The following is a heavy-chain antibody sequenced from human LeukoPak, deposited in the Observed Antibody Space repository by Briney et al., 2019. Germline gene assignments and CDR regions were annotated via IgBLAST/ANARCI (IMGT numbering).Heavy chain of an antibody. V-gene: IGHV2-5*02. CDR3: AHSMAAPAPTERWFDP. CDR2: IYWDDDK. D-gene: IGHD6-13*01. J-gene: IGHJ5*02. CDR1: GFSLSTSGVG. Sequence: ESGPTLVNPTQTLTLTCTSSGFSLSTSGVGVGWIRQPPGKALEWLALIYWDDDKRYSPSLKSRLTITKDTSKNQVVLTMTNMDPVDTATYYCAHSMAAPAPTERWFDPWGQGTLVTVSS.